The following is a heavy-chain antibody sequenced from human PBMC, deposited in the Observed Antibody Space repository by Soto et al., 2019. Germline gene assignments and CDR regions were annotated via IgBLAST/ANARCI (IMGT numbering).Heavy chain of an antibody. CDR3: ATLAGDIVVVPADIPYYYYYMDV. V-gene: IGHV4-34*01. Sequence: SETLSLTCAVYGGSFSGYYWSWIRQPPGKGLEWIGEINHSGSTNYNPSLKSRVTISVDTSKNQFSLKLCSVTAADTAVYYCATLAGDIVVVPADIPYYYYYMDVWGKGTTVTVSS. CDR2: INHSGST. D-gene: IGHD2-2*01. CDR1: GGSFSGYY. J-gene: IGHJ6*03.